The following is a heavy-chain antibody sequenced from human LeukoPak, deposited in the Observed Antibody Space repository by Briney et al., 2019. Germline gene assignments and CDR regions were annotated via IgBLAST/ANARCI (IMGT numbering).Heavy chain of an antibody. J-gene: IGHJ4*02. CDR3: ARDYDFWSGYPDY. D-gene: IGHD3-3*01. V-gene: IGHV3-48*04. CDR1: GFTFSSYS. CDR2: ISSSGSTI. Sequence: GGSLRLSCAASGFTFSSYSVNWVRQAPGKGLEWVSYISSSGSTIYYADSVKGRFTISRDNAKNSLYLQMNSLRAEDTAVYYCARDYDFWSGYPDYWGQGTLVTVSS.